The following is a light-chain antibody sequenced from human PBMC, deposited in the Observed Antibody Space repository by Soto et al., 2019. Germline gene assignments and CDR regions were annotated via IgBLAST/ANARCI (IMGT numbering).Light chain of an antibody. CDR1: QSVSTY. Sequence: EVVLTQSPATLSLSPGERATLSCRASQSVSTYLAWYQQKPGQPPRLLIYGASNRATGTPARFSGSGSGTDFTITSSSLEPEDFAVYYCHQRSNWPPFTFGPGTKVEIK. V-gene: IGKV3-11*01. CDR3: HQRSNWPPFT. J-gene: IGKJ3*01. CDR2: GAS.